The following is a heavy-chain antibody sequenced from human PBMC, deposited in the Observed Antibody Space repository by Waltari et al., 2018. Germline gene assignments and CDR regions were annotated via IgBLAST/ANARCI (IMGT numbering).Heavy chain of an antibody. CDR3: ARASGRTYYYYYMDV. J-gene: IGHJ6*03. Sequence: QVQLVQSGADVKKPGASVKVSCKASGYKFTDYYMHWVRQAPGQGLEWMGWINPNSGGTNYAQKFQGRVTMTRETSIFTAYMELSRLRSDDTAVYYCARASGRTYYYYYMDVWGKGTTVTVSS. V-gene: IGHV1-2*02. CDR1: GYKFTDYY. CDR2: INPNSGGT.